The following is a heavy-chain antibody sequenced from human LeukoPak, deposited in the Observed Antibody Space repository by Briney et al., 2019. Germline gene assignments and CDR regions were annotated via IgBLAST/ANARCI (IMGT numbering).Heavy chain of an antibody. CDR3: ARVTGSIDY. J-gene: IGHJ4*02. D-gene: IGHD1-26*01. CDR1: GYTFTSYD. Sequence: ASVKISCKASGYTFTSYDINWVRQATGQGLEWMGWMDPKSGNTGHAQKFQGRVTMTRDTSISTAYMELGSLRSEDTAVYYCARVTGSIDYWGQGTLVTVSS. CDR2: MDPKSGNT. V-gene: IGHV1-8*01.